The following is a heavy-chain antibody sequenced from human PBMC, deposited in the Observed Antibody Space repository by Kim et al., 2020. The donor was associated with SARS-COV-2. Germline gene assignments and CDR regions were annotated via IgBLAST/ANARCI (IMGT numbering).Heavy chain of an antibody. CDR3: VREPSN. Sequence: GSSIKDADSVNGRFTISRDNAKKSLSLQMNSLTPEDTAVYYCVREPSNWGQGTLVTVSS. J-gene: IGHJ4*02. V-gene: IGHV3-11*01. CDR2: GSSI.